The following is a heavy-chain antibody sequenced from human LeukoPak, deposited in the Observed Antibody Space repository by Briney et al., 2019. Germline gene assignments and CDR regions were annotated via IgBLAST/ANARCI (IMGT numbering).Heavy chain of an antibody. Sequence: ASVKVSCKASGYTFLSYYIHWVRQAPGQGLEWMGLINPSSGNTPYAQQFQGRVTMTRDTSTSTVYMELSSLRSEDTAVYYCARHSLIGTTPFDYWGQGTLVTVPS. CDR3: ARHSLIGTTPFDY. J-gene: IGHJ4*02. V-gene: IGHV1-46*01. CDR2: INPSSGNT. D-gene: IGHD1-20*01. CDR1: GYTFLSYY.